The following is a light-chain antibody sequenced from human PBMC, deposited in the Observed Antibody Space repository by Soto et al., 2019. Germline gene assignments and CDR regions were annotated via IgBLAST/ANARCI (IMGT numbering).Light chain of an antibody. Sequence: QSALTQPASVSGSPRQSITISCTGASSDVGSYTYVSWYQQHPGKAPKLMIYEVNNRPSGVSNRFSGSKSGNTASLTISGLQAEDEADFYCCSYGGSFPYVFGTGTKVTVL. CDR3: CSYGGSFPYV. J-gene: IGLJ1*01. V-gene: IGLV2-14*01. CDR2: EVN. CDR1: SSDVGSYTY.